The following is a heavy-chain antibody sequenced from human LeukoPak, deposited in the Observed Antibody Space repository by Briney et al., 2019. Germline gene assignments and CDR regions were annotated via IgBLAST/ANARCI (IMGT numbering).Heavy chain of an antibody. CDR1: GGSISSSSYY. CDR2: IYHSGST. Sequence: SETLSLTCTVSGGSISSSSYYWGWIRQPPGKGLEWIGSIYHSGSTYYNPSLKSRVTISVDTSKNQFSLKLSSVTAADTAVYYCARDLPRDDYVWGSYRPEEAFDIWGQGTMVTVSS. D-gene: IGHD3-16*02. V-gene: IGHV4-39*07. J-gene: IGHJ3*02. CDR3: ARDLPRDDYVWGSYRPEEAFDI.